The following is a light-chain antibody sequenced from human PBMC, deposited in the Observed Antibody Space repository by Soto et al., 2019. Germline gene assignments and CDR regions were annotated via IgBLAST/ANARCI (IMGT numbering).Light chain of an antibody. CDR3: CSYAGSYTWV. CDR1: SSDVGDYNY. Sequence: QSALTQPRSVSGSPGPSVTISCTGTSSDVGDYNYVSWYEQRPGKAPKVMIYDVSRRPSGVPDRFSGSKSGNTASLTISGLQAEDEADYYCCSYAGSYTWVFGGGTKLTVL. V-gene: IGLV2-11*01. CDR2: DVS. J-gene: IGLJ3*02.